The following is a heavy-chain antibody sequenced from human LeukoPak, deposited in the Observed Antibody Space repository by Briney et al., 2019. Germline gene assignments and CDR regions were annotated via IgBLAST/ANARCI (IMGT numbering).Heavy chain of an antibody. CDR2: IIPILDIA. CDR3: ARDPIPVSGTPPSGY. Sequence: SVKVSCKASGGTFSSYTISWVRQAPGQGLEWMGRIIPILDIANYAQNFQGRVTITADKSTSTAYMELSSLTSEDTAVYYCARDPIPVSGTPPSGYWGQGTLVTVSS. J-gene: IGHJ4*02. V-gene: IGHV1-69*04. CDR1: GGTFSSYT. D-gene: IGHD6-19*01.